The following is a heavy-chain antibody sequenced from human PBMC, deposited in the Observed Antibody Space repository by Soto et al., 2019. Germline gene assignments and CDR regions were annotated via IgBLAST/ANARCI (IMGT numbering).Heavy chain of an antibody. J-gene: IGHJ6*02. CDR2: MSGSGANT. Sequence: SGGSLRLSCAASGFTFSSYAMSWVRQAPGKGLEWVSSMSGSGANTFYADSVKGHFTISRDNSKNTLYLLMNSLRPEDTAIYYCAKGYDFWSGYYSGSDYGMDVWGQGTTVTVSS. CDR3: AKGYDFWSGYYSGSDYGMDV. D-gene: IGHD3-3*01. CDR1: GFTFSSYA. V-gene: IGHV3-23*01.